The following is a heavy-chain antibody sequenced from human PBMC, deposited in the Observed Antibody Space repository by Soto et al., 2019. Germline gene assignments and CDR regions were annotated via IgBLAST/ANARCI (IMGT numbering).Heavy chain of an antibody. CDR3: AGRGSGSYYDY. CDR1: GFTFSSYA. Sequence: EVQLLESGGGLVQPGGSLRLSCAASGFTFSSYAMRWVRQAPGKGLEWVSAISGSGDSTYYADSVKGRFTTSRDNSKNTLYLQMNNLRAEDTAVYYCAGRGSGSYYDYWGQGTVVTVSS. V-gene: IGHV3-23*01. J-gene: IGHJ4*02. CDR2: ISGSGDST. D-gene: IGHD1-26*01.